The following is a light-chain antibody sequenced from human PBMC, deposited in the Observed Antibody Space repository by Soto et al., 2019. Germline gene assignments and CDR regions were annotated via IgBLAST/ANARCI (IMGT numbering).Light chain of an antibody. CDR1: NYIL. Sequence: QSALTQPASVSGSPGQSITISCTNYILVSWYQHHPGKAPKLMIYEGSNRPSGVSNRFFGSKSGNTASLTISGLQAEDEADYYCSSYAGAVVFGGGTKLTVL. V-gene: IGLV2-23*01. CDR2: EGS. J-gene: IGLJ2*01. CDR3: SSYAGAVV.